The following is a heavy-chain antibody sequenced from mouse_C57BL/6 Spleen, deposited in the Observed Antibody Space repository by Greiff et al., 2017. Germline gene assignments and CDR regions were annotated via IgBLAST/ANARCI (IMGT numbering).Heavy chain of an antibody. Sequence: QVQLQQPGAELVMPGASVKLSCKASGYTFTSYWMHWVKQRPGQGLEWIGEIDPSDSYTNYNQKFKGKSTLTVDKSSSTAYIQLRSLTSEDSAVDYCARRSYYYGSSYDWYFDVWGTGTTVTVAS. J-gene: IGHJ1*03. CDR3: ARRSYYYGSSYDWYFDV. CDR1: GYTFTSYW. D-gene: IGHD1-1*01. V-gene: IGHV1-69*01. CDR2: IDPSDSYT.